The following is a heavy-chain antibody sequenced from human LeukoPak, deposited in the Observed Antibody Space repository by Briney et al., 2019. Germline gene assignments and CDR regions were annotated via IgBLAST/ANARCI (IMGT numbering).Heavy chain of an antibody. Sequence: GGSLRLSCTASGLTFSSYTMTWVRQAPGKGLKWVSTITTGDGNTYYADSVKGRFTVSRDDSKNTLYLQMNSLRAEDTAVYYCAKEGRSLQTYWGQGTLVTVSS. V-gene: IGHV3-23*01. D-gene: IGHD5-24*01. CDR1: GLTFSSYT. CDR2: ITTGDGNT. J-gene: IGHJ4*02. CDR3: AKEGRSLQTY.